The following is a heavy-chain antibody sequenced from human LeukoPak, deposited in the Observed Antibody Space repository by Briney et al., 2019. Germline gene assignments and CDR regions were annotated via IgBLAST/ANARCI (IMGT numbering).Heavy chain of an antibody. J-gene: IGHJ4*02. CDR3: ARDYWWNYDY. V-gene: IGHV3-30-3*01. D-gene: IGHD1-7*01. CDR2: ISKDRSDK. Sequence: SGRSLRLSCAASGFTFSDYAMHWVRQAPGKGLEWVAVISKDRSDKYYPGSVRGRFTISRDNSKNTIYLQMDSLRAEDTAIYYCARDYWWNYDYWGQGTLVTVSS. CDR1: GFTFSDYA.